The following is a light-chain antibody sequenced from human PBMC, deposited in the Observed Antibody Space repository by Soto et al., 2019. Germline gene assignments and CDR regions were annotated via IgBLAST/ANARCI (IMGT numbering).Light chain of an antibody. V-gene: IGLV2-11*01. CDR1: SSDVGGYNY. Sequence: QSVLTQPRSVSGSPGQSVTISCTGTSSDVGGYNYVSWYQHHPGKAPKLMIFDVSWRPSGVPDRFSGSKSGNTASLTISGLQAEDEADYYCCSYAGSYTWVFGGGTKVTVL. CDR3: CSYAGSYTWV. J-gene: IGLJ2*01. CDR2: DVS.